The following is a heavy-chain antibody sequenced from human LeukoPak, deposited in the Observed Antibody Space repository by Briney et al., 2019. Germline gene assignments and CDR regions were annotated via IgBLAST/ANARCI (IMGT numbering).Heavy chain of an antibody. CDR1: GGSISSYY. CDR2: IYYSGST. J-gene: IGHJ4*02. CDR3: ARKEWELSYYFDY. D-gene: IGHD1-26*01. Sequence: SETLSLTCTVSGGSISSYYWSWIRQPPGKGLEWIGYIYYSGSTNYNPSLKSRVTISVDTSKNQFSLKLSSVTAADTAVYYCARKEWELSYYFDYWGQGTLVTVSS. V-gene: IGHV4-59*08.